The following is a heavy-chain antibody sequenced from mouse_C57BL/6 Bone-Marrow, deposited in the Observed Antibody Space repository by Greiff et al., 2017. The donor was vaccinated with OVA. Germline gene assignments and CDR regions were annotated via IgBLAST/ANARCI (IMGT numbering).Heavy chain of an antibody. CDR3: ARPYYYGSSYLYYFDY. CDR1: GYTFTSYG. CDR2: IYPRSGNT. Sequence: QVHVKQSGAELARPGASVKLSCKASGYTFTSYGISWVKQRTGQGLEWIGEIYPRSGNTYYNEKFKGKATLTADKSSSTAYMELRSLTSEDSAVYFCARPYYYGSSYLYYFDYWGQGTTLSVSS. V-gene: IGHV1-81*01. D-gene: IGHD1-1*01. J-gene: IGHJ2*01.